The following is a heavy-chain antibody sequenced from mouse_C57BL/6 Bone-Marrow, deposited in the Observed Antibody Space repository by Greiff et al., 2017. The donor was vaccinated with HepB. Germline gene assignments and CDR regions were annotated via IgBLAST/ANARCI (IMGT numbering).Heavy chain of an antibody. Sequence: EVQLVESGGDLVKPGGSLKLSCAASGFTFSSYGMSWVRQTPDKRLEWVATISSGGSYTYYPDSVKGRFTISRDNAKNTLYLQMSSLKSEDTAMYYCARLPYYDYDVGYYYAMDYWGQGTSVTVSS. J-gene: IGHJ4*01. CDR3: ARLPYYDYDVGYYYAMDY. V-gene: IGHV5-6*01. CDR2: ISSGGSYT. CDR1: GFTFSSYG. D-gene: IGHD2-4*01.